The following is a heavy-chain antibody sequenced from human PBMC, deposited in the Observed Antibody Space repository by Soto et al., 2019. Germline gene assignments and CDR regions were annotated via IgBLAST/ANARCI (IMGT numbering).Heavy chain of an antibody. J-gene: IGHJ4*02. CDR1: GGSISSGDYY. D-gene: IGHD3-10*01. CDR2: IYYSGST. Sequence: QVQLQESGPGLVKPSQTLSLTCTVSGGSISSGDYYWSWIRQPPGKGLEWIGYIYYSGSTCYNPSLKSRVTISVDTSKNQFSLKLSSVTAADTAVYYCARVGGFGATTIDYWCQGTLVTVSS. CDR3: ARVGGFGATTIDY. V-gene: IGHV4-30-4*01.